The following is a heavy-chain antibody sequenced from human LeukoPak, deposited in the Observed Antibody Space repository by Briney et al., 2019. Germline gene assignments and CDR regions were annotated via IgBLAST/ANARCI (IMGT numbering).Heavy chain of an antibody. J-gene: IGHJ4*02. D-gene: IGHD3-22*01. CDR3: ARDRPGDQNYYPLDY. CDR1: GYSISSGYY. CDR2: MYHSGRT. Sequence: PSETLSLTCAVSGYSISSGYYWGWIRQPPGKGLEWIGSMYHSGRTYYNPSLKSRVTISVDTSKNQFSLKLSSVSAADTAVYYCARDRPGDQNYYPLDYWGQGTLVTVSS. V-gene: IGHV4-38-2*02.